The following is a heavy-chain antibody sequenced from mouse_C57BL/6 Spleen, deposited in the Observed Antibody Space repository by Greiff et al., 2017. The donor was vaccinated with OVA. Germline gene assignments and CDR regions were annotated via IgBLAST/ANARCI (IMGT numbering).Heavy chain of an antibody. D-gene: IGHD4-1*01. Sequence: DVKLQESGGDLVKPGGSLKLSCAASGFTFSSYGMSWVRQTPDKRLEWVATISSGGSYTYYPDSVKGRFTISRDNAKNTLYLQMSSLKSEDTAMYYCARHGLGFDYWGQGTTLTVSS. CDR2: ISSGGSYT. CDR3: ARHGLGFDY. J-gene: IGHJ2*01. V-gene: IGHV5-6*02. CDR1: GFTFSSYG.